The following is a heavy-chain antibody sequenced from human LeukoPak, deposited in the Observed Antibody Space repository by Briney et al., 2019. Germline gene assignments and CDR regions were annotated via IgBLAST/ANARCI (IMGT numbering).Heavy chain of an antibody. Sequence: PSETLSLTCAVYGGSFSGYYWSWIHQPPGKALEGIGEINRSGSTNYNPSLKSRVTISVDTSQNQSSLKLRSVTAADTAVYYCARGRWLRHYYYHYMDVWGKGTTVNV. CDR2: INRSGST. CDR3: ARGRWLRHYYYHYMDV. CDR1: GGSFSGYY. J-gene: IGHJ6*03. D-gene: IGHD5-12*01. V-gene: IGHV4-34*01.